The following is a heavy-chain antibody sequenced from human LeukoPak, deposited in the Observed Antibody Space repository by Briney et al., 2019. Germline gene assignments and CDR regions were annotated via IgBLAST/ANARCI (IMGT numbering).Heavy chain of an antibody. J-gene: IGHJ4*02. V-gene: IGHV4-59*01. CDR2: THSSGNT. CDR3: ARGSVTWDY. D-gene: IGHD4-17*01. Sequence: SETLSLTCTVSGASISSYHWSWIRQRPGKGLEWIGYTHSSGNTNYNPSLKSRVSMSSDTSKNQFSLKLNSVTPADTAVYYCARGSVTWDYWGQGTLVTVSS. CDR1: GASISSYH.